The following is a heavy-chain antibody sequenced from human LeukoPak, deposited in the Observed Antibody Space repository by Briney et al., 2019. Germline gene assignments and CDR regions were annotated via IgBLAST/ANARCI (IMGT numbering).Heavy chain of an antibody. V-gene: IGHV4-4*07. CDR1: GGSISSYY. CDR3: ARYSITMVQGVIVYYYYYMDV. Sequence: SETLSLTCTVSGGSISSYYWSWIRQPAGKGLEWIGRIYTSRSTNYNPSLKSRVTMSVDTSKNQFSLKLSSVTAADTAVYYCARYSITMVQGVIVYYYYYMDVWGKGTTVTVSS. CDR2: IYTSRST. J-gene: IGHJ6*03. D-gene: IGHD3-10*01.